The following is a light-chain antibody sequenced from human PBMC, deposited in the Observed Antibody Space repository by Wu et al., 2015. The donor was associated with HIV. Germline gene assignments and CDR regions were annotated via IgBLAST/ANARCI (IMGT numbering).Light chain of an antibody. J-gene: IGKJ4*01. Sequence: EIVMTQFPATLSVSPGERATLSCRASQSLGTYLAWYQHKPGQTPTLLIYDSSERAPGIPARFSGSGSGTDFTLTISSLEPEDYAIYYCQQRRYWGTFGGGTKVEMK. CDR3: QQRRYWGT. CDR1: QSLGTY. V-gene: IGKV3-11*01. CDR2: DSS.